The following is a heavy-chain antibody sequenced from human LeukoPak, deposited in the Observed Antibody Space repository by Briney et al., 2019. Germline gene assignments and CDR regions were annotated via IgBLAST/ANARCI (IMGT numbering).Heavy chain of an antibody. Sequence: GGSLRLSCAASGFTFSSYEMNWVRQAPGKGLEWVSYISSSGSTIYYADSVKGRFTISRDNAKNSLCLQMNSLRAEDTAVYYCARHEHKAMAGDTWGQGTLVTVSS. J-gene: IGHJ5*02. D-gene: IGHD6-19*01. CDR3: ARHEHKAMAGDT. CDR1: GFTFSSYE. CDR2: ISSSGSTI. V-gene: IGHV3-48*03.